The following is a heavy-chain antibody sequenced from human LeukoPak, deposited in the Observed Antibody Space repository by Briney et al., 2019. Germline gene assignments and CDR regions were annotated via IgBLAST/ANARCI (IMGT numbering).Heavy chain of an antibody. CDR3: ARARWGSGSYSALDY. CDR2: IYYSGST. D-gene: IGHD1-26*01. CDR1: GGSISSYY. J-gene: IGHJ4*02. V-gene: IGHV4-59*01. Sequence: PSETLSLTCTVSGGSISSYYWSWIRQPPGKGLEWIGYIYYSGSTNYNPSLKSRVTISVDTSKNQFSLKLSSVTAADTAVYYCARARWGSGSYSALDYWGQGTLVTVSS.